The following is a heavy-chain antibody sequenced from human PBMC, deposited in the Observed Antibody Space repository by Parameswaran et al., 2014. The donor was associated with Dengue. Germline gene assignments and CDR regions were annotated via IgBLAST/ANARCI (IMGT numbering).Heavy chain of an antibody. D-gene: IGHD6-19*01. Sequence: VRQAPGKGLEWVGRIRSKANSYATAYAASVKGRFTITRDDSKNTAYLQMNSLKTEDTAVYYCTRLGEVMGAVAGTADYWGQGTLVTVSS. CDR3: TRLGEVMGAVAGTADY. J-gene: IGHJ4*02. V-gene: IGHV3-73*01. CDR2: IRSKANSYAT.